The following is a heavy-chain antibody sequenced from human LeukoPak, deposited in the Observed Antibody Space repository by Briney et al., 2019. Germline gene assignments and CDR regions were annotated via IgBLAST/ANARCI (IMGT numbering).Heavy chain of an antibody. Sequence: GGSLRLSCAVSGFTFSSYAMSWVRRAPGKGLEWVSAISGSGAGTYFADSVRGRFTISRDNSKSTLYLQMNSLRAEDTAVYYCANEVRGVITANFDYWGQGTLVTVSS. V-gene: IGHV3-23*01. CDR1: GFTFSSYA. D-gene: IGHD3-10*01. CDR2: ISGSGAGT. CDR3: ANEVRGVITANFDY. J-gene: IGHJ4*02.